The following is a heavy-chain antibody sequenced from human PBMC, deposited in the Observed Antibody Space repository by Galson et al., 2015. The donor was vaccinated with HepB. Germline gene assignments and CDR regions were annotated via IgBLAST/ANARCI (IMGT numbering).Heavy chain of an antibody. CDR1: GYTFTSYY. J-gene: IGHJ5*02. CDR3: ARDRGATYYYGSGSYSNWFDP. D-gene: IGHD3-10*01. V-gene: IGHV1-46*03. Sequence: SVKVSCKASGYTFTSYYMHWVRQAPGQGLEWMGIINPSGGSTSYAQKFQGRVTMTRDTSTSTVYMELSSLRSEDTAVYYCARDRGATYYYGSGSYSNWFDPWGQGTLVTVSS. CDR2: INPSGGST.